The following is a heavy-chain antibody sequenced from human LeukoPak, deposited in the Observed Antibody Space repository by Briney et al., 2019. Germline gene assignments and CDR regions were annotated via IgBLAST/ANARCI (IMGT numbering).Heavy chain of an antibody. D-gene: IGHD3-3*01. CDR2: ISSSGSTI. Sequence: PGGSLRLSCAASGLTFSSYAMCWVRQAPGKGLEWVSYISSSGSTIYYADSVKGRFSISRDNAKNSLSLQMNSLRAEDTAVYFCARAISYDFWSDYYHAPGYWGQGTLVTVSS. CDR1: GLTFSSYA. J-gene: IGHJ4*02. V-gene: IGHV3-48*04. CDR3: ARAISYDFWSDYYHAPGY.